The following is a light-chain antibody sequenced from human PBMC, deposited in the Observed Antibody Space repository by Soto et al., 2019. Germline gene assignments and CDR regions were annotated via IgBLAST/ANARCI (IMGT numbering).Light chain of an antibody. J-gene: IGKJ4*01. V-gene: IGKV3-11*01. CDR2: DAS. CDR3: QQRSEWPLT. Sequence: EIVLTQSPATLSLSPGERATLSCRASQTVSSYLLWYQQKPGQAPRLLIYDASNRATGIPARFSGSVSGTDFTLTITSLEPEDFAVYYCQQRSEWPLTFGGGTKVEIK. CDR1: QTVSSY.